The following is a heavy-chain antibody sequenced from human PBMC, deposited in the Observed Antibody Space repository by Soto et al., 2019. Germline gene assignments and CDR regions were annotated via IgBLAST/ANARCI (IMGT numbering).Heavy chain of an antibody. D-gene: IGHD6-19*01. CDR3: ATRYSSGWYFDN. V-gene: IGHV3-30*03. Sequence: QVQLVESGGGVVQPGRSLRLSCAASGFTFSNYGMHWVRQAPGKGLEWVAVISYDESSKYYADSVKGRFTISRDNSKNTLYLQLNSLRTEDTAVSFCATRYSSGWYFDNWGQGTLVTVSS. CDR2: ISYDESSK. CDR1: GFTFSNYG. J-gene: IGHJ4*02.